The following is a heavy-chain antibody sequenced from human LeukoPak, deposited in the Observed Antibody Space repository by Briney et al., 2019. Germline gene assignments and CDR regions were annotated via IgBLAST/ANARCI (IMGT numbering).Heavy chain of an antibody. D-gene: IGHD1-14*01. J-gene: IGHJ6*03. V-gene: IGHV4-59*01. Sequence: PETLSLTCTVSGGSISSYYWSWIRQPPGKGLEWIGSIYYSGSTNYNPSLKSRVTISVDTSKNQFSLKLSSVTAADTAVYYCARDEGPERGYYHMDVWGKGTTVTVSS. CDR2: IYYSGST. CDR3: ARDEGPERGYYHMDV. CDR1: GGSISSYY.